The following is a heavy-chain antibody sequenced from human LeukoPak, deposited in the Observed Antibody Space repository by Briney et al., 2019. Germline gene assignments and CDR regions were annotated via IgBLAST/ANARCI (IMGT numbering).Heavy chain of an antibody. CDR3: VRGYCSSISCSLIDY. V-gene: IGHV3-64D*06. CDR2: ISSNGGST. CDR1: GFTLSRYG. J-gene: IGHJ4*02. Sequence: GGSLRLSCSASGFTLSRYGMHWVRQAPGKGLEYVSGISSNGGSTNYADSVKGRFTISRDNSKNTLHLQMSSLRAEDTAVYYCVRGYCSSISCSLIDYGGQGTLVTVSS. D-gene: IGHD2-2*01.